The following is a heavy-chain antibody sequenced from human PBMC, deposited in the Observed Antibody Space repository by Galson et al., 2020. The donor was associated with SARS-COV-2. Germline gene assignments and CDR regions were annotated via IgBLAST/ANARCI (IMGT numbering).Heavy chain of an antibody. V-gene: IGHV3-23*01. CDR3: AKDRGNDYGDQLDF. CDR2: IRGGGGST. CDR1: GFTFSRSA. J-gene: IGHJ4*02. D-gene: IGHD4-17*01. Sequence: GGSLRLSCAASGFTFSRSALAWVRQAPGKGLEWVSGIRGGGGSTYYVDSVKGRFTISRDTSQNTVHLQMSSLRAEDTAVYYCAKDRGNDYGDQLDFWGQGTLVTVSS.